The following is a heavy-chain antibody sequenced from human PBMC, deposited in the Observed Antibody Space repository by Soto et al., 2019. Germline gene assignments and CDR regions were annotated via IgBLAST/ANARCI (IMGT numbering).Heavy chain of an antibody. CDR3: LIRHGLPIATFF. CDR2: FFIGGNT. CDR1: GGSISSSTYY. D-gene: IGHD3-3*01. Sequence: SETLSLTCTVSGGSISSSTYYWGWMRQPPGKGLEWIASFFIGGNTYYNPSLKSRVTISVDTSKNQFSLKLSSVTAADTAVYFFLIRHGLPIATFFRGQGLLVTVFS. V-gene: IGHV4-39*01. J-gene: IGHJ4*02.